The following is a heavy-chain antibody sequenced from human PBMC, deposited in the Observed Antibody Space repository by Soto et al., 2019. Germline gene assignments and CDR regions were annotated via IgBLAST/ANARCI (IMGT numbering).Heavy chain of an antibody. Sequence: SETLSLTCTVCGGSISSTSHYWAWIRQPPGKGLEWIGSMYYIGSTYYDPSLKSRVTISVDTSKNQFSLNLNSVTAADTAIYYCARHSKTWKSHWFDPWGQGSLGNVYS. CDR3: ARHSKTWKSHWFDP. CDR2: MYYIGST. V-gene: IGHV4-39*01. CDR1: GGSISSTSHY. D-gene: IGHD1-1*01. J-gene: IGHJ5*02.